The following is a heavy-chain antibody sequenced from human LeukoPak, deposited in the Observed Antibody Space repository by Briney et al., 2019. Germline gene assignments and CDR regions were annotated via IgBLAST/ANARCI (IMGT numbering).Heavy chain of an antibody. Sequence: GGSLRLSCAASGFTFSSYAMSWVRQAPGKGLEWVSAISGSGGSTYYADSVKGRFTISRDNSKNTLYLQMNSLRAEDTAVYYCAKVYQPAELLLRVPHFDYWGQGTLVTVSS. CDR3: AKVYQPAELLLRVPHFDY. D-gene: IGHD2-15*01. CDR2: ISGSGGST. CDR1: GFTFSSYA. V-gene: IGHV3-23*01. J-gene: IGHJ4*02.